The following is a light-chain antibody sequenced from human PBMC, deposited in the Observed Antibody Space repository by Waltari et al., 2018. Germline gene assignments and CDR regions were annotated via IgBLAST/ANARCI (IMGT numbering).Light chain of an antibody. Sequence: EIVLTQSPGTLSLSPGERATLSCRASQSVSSSYLAWYQQKPGQAPRLLIYGESSRATGIPDRFSGSGSGTDFTLTISSLQAEDVAVYYCQQYYTGPDTFGQGTKLEIK. CDR1: QSVSSSY. V-gene: IGKV3-20*01. CDR3: QQYYTGPDT. CDR2: GES. J-gene: IGKJ2*01.